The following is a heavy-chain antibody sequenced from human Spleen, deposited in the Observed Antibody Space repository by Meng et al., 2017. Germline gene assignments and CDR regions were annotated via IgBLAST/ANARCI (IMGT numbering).Heavy chain of an antibody. V-gene: IGHV7-4-1*02. CDR2: INTKTGNP. Sequence: QVELVQSGSELRGPGASVKVSCKASGYTFTDYAVYWVRQAPGQGLEWMGWINTKTGNPTYAQAFTGRFVFSLDTSVSTAYLQISSLKADDTAVYFCARVLSIYYYGMDVWGQGTTVTVSS. J-gene: IGHJ6*02. CDR1: GYTFTDYA. CDR3: ARVLSIYYYGMDV. D-gene: IGHD2/OR15-2a*01.